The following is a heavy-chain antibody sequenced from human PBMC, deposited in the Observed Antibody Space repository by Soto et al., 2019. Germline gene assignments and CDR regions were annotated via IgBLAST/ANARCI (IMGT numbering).Heavy chain of an antibody. CDR3: ARDVIEYRGYSYGHPY. J-gene: IGHJ4*02. Sequence: EVQLVESGGGLVQPGGSLRLSCAASGFTFSSYSMNWVRQAPGKGLEWVSYISSSSSTIYYADSVKGRFTISRDNAKNSLYLQMNSLRDEDTAVYYCARDVIEYRGYSYGHPYWGQGTLVTVSS. D-gene: IGHD5-18*01. CDR2: ISSSSSTI. CDR1: GFTFSSYS. V-gene: IGHV3-48*02.